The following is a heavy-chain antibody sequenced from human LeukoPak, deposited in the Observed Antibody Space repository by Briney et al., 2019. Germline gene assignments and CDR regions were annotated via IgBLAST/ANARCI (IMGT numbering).Heavy chain of an antibody. Sequence: ASVKVSCKASGGTFSSYAISWVRQAPGQGLEWMGGIIPIFGTANYAQKFQGRVTITADESASTAYMELSSLRSEDTAVYYCARPTSSSWSPLGYWGQGTLVTVSS. CDR2: IIPIFGTA. CDR3: ARPTSSSWSPLGY. V-gene: IGHV1-69*13. D-gene: IGHD6-13*01. CDR1: GGTFSSYA. J-gene: IGHJ4*02.